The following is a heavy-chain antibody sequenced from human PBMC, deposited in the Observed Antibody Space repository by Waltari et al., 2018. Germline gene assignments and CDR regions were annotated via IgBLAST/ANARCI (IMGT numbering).Heavy chain of an antibody. CDR2: FDPEDGET. J-gene: IGHJ5*02. CDR3: ATGGMSRLNWFDP. D-gene: IGHD3-16*01. CDR1: GYTLTELS. V-gene: IGHV1-24*01. Sequence: QVQLVQSGAEVKKPGASVKVSCKVSGYTLTELSMHWVRQAPGKGLEWMGGFDPEDGETIYAQKFQGRVTMTEVTSTDTAYMELSSLRSEDTAVYYCATGGMSRLNWFDPWGQGTLVTVSS.